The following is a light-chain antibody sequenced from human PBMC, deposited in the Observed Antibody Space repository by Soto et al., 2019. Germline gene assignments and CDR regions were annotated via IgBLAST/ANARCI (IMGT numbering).Light chain of an antibody. CDR1: QSLNAIY. J-gene: IGKJ1*01. Sequence: EFLLMQSPGTLSSSPGARAPLAFRTSQSLNAIYLAWYQQKPGQATRLVIYNASRRATGIPDRFSGSGSGTDFNLTIGGVEPEDFATYYCQQYGGSPETFGQGTTVDIK. CDR3: QQYGGSPET. CDR2: NAS. V-gene: IGKV3-20*01.